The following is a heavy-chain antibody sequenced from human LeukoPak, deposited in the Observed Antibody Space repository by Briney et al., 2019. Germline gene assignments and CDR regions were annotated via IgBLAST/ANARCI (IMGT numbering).Heavy chain of an antibody. CDR2: ISGTSSYT. Sequence: PGGSLRLSCAASGFTFSDYYMSWIRQAPGKGLEWVSYISGTSSYTTYADSVKGRFTISRDNAKTSLYLQMNRLRGEDTAVYYCARLGSIAAAGTPDYWGQGTLVTVSS. CDR3: ARLGSIAAAGTPDY. J-gene: IGHJ4*02. D-gene: IGHD6-13*01. CDR1: GFTFSDYY. V-gene: IGHV3-11*06.